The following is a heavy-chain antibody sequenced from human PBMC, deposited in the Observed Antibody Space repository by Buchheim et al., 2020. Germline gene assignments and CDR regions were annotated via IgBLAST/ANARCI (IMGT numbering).Heavy chain of an antibody. Sequence: QVQLQLWGAGLLKPSETLSLTCAVYGGSFSGYYWSWIRQHPGKGLEWIGYIYYSGSTYYNPSLKSRVTISVDTSKNQFSLKLSSVTAADTAVYYCWGYCSGGSCYHYYYGMDVWGQGTT. CDR3: WGYCSGGSCYHYYYGMDV. CDR1: GGSFSGYY. CDR2: IYYSGST. V-gene: IGHV4-34*03. J-gene: IGHJ6*02. D-gene: IGHD2-15*01.